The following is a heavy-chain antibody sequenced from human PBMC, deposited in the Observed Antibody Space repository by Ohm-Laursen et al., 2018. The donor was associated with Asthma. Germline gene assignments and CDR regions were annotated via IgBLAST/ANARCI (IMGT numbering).Heavy chain of an antibody. CDR2: INSVFGTS. J-gene: IGHJ4*02. Sequence: ASVKVSCKSSGGTFSSYGITWVRQAPGQGLEWMGGINSVFGTSTYAQKFHDRFTITADESTSTVYMTLSSLTSEDTAVYYCARKAGSCITSNCYSLDFWGQGTLVTVSS. CDR3: ARKAGSCITSNCYSLDF. CDR1: GGTFSSYG. V-gene: IGHV1-69*13. D-gene: IGHD2-15*01.